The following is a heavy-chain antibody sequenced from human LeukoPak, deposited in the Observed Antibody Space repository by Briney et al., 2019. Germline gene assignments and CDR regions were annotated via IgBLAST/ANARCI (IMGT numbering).Heavy chain of an antibody. D-gene: IGHD6-13*01. V-gene: IGHV3-9*01. Sequence: GGSLRLSCAASGFTFDDYAMHWVRQAPGKGLEWVSGISWNSGSIGYADSVKGRFTISRDNAKNSLYLQMNSLRAEDTALYYCAKDFFPQQLGAFDIWGQGTMVTVSS. CDR1: GFTFDDYA. CDR3: AKDFFPQQLGAFDI. CDR2: ISWNSGSI. J-gene: IGHJ3*02.